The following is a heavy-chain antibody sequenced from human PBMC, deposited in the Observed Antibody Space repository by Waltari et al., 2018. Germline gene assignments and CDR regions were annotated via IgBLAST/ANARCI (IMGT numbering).Heavy chain of an antibody. CDR2: IHYNGRT. Sequence: QVQLQESGPGLVKPSETLSLTCTVSGASLSDDDFYWDWIRQPPGKGLEWIGTIHYNGRTAHNPSLTSRVTIFVDTSKTQFSVTLISVTAADTAVYYCARRLAGSDYVDYWGPGTLVTVSS. CDR3: ARRLAGSDYVDY. J-gene: IGHJ4*02. V-gene: IGHV4-39*01. CDR1: GASLSDDDFY. D-gene: IGHD6-25*01.